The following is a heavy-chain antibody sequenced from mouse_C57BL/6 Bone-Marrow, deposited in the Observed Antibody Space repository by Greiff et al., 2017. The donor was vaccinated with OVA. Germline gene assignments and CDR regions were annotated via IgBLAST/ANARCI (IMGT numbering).Heavy chain of an antibody. V-gene: IGHV1-77*01. CDR3: AIGNYDVMEY. Sequence: VQLQQSGAELVKPGASVKISCKASGYTFTDYYINWVKQRPGKGLEWIGKIGPDSGSTYYNEKFKGKATLTADKSSSPAYMQLSSLTSEDSAVYFVAIGNYDVMEYCGQGTAVTVSS. J-gene: IGHJ4*01. CDR2: IGPDSGST. CDR1: GYTFTDYY.